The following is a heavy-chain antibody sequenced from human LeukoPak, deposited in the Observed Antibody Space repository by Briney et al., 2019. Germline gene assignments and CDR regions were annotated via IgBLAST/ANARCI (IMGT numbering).Heavy chain of an antibody. CDR1: GGSISTTSYY. CDR2: MLYRGST. V-gene: IGHV4-39*01. D-gene: IGHD3-16*01. CDR3: ARQGGWGGALSFFDS. J-gene: IGHJ4*02. Sequence: SETLSLTCTVSGGSISTTSYYWGWIRQTPGKGQEWIGSMLYRGSTYYSPSLRSRVIISVDASKNQFFLTLSAVTAADTAVYYCARQGGWGGALSFFDSWGQGTLVTVSS.